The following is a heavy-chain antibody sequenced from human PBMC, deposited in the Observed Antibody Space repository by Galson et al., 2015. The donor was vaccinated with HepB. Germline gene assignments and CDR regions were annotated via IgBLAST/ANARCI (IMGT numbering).Heavy chain of an antibody. CDR2: ISRTGNNM. D-gene: IGHD2/OR15-2a*01. J-gene: IGHJ6*02. CDR1: GFILTNHT. CDR3: ARDFKLIVTGSGSPYYSGMDV. V-gene: IGHV3-21*01. Sequence: SLRLSCAAFGFILTNHTMNWVRQAPGRGLEWVSSISRTGNNMYYADSVRGRFTISRDNAKNSLYLQMRSLRAEDTALYYCARDFKLIVTGSGSPYYSGMDVWGQGTTVTVSS.